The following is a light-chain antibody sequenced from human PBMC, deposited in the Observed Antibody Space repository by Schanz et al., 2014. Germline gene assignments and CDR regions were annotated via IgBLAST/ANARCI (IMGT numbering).Light chain of an antibody. J-gene: IGKJ1*01. Sequence: IQLPQSPSSLSASVGDRVTITCRASQGISSHLAWYQQKPGKAPKLLIYGASTLQIGVPSRFSGSGSGTDFTLAISSLQPEDFANYYCQQVNGYVGTFGQGTKVEIK. CDR2: GAS. V-gene: IGKV1-9*01. CDR3: QQVNGYVGT. CDR1: QGISSH.